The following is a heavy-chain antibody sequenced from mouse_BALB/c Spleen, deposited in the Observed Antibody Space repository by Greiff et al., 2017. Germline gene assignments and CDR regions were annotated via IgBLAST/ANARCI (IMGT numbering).Heavy chain of an antibody. V-gene: IGHV3-2*02. J-gene: IGHJ2*01. CDR1: GYSITSDYA. CDR2: ISYSGST. D-gene: IGHD3-3*01. CDR3: ARSRDHLGY. Sequence: EVKLQESGPGLVKPSQSLSLTCTVTGYSITSDYAWNWIRQFPGNKLEWMGYISYSGSTSYNPSLKSRISITRDTSKNQFFLQLNSVTTEDTATYYCARSRDHLGYWGQGTTLTVSS.